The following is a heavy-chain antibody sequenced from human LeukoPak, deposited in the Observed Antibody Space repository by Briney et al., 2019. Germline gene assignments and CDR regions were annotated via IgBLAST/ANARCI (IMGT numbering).Heavy chain of an antibody. Sequence: ASETLSLTCTVSGGSLSSSSYYWGWIRQPPGKGLEWIGSIYYSGSTYYNPSLESRVTISIDTSRNQFSLKLISVTAADTAVYYCARHVQNPGYGGNSWYFDLWGRGTLVTVSS. V-gene: IGHV4-39*01. CDR2: IYYSGST. D-gene: IGHD4-23*01. CDR1: GGSLSSSSYY. CDR3: ARHVQNPGYGGNSWYFDL. J-gene: IGHJ2*01.